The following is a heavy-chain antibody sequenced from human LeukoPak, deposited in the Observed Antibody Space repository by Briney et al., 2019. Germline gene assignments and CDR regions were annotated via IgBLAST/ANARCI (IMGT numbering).Heavy chain of an antibody. CDR2: IGGSGGTT. V-gene: IGHV3-23*01. J-gene: IGHJ5*02. CDR3: ARQITGTTRWFDP. Sequence: GGSLRLSCAASGFTFSSYAMSWVRQAPGKGLEWVSSIGGSGGTTYYADSVKGRLTISRDNSKNTLYLQMNSLRAEDTAVYYCARQITGTTRWFDPWGQGTLVTVSS. CDR1: GFTFSSYA. D-gene: IGHD1-20*01.